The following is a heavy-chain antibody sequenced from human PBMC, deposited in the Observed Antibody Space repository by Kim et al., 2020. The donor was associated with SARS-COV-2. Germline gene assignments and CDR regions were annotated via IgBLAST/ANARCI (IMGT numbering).Heavy chain of an antibody. Sequence: SGPTLVKPTQTLTLTCTFSGFSLSTSGMCVSWIRQPSGKALEWLARIDWVDDKYYSTSLKTRLTIFKDTSKNQVVLTMTNMDPVDTATYYCARAYYYDSSGYPKGAYYYYGMDVWGQGTTVTVSS. D-gene: IGHD3-22*01. CDR1: GFSLSTSGMC. CDR3: ARAYYYDSSGYPKGAYYYYGMDV. CDR2: IDWVDDK. V-gene: IGHV2-70*11. J-gene: IGHJ6*02.